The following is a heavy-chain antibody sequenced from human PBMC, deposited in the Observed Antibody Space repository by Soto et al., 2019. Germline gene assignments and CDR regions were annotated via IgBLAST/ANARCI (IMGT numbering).Heavy chain of an antibody. D-gene: IGHD3-22*01. J-gene: IGHJ4*02. V-gene: IGHV3-23*01. CDR3: AKDLEHSRDCSCYYYWGYFDY. Sequence: EVQLLESGGGLVQPGGSLRLSCAASGFTFSSYAMTWVRQAPGKGLEWVSGISGSGVSTYYADSVKGRFTISRDNSKNTQYLQMNSQRAEDTAVYYCAKDLEHSRDCSCYYYWGYFDYWGQGTLVTVSS. CDR2: ISGSGVST. CDR1: GFTFSSYA.